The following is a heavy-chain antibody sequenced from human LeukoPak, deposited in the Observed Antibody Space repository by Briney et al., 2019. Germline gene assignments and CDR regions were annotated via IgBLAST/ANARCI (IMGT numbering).Heavy chain of an antibody. CDR2: ITRSSYI. CDR3: ARILDSAWGELGY. CDR1: GFTFSSYS. D-gene: IGHD6-19*01. Sequence: GGSLRLSCVASGFTFSSYSMNWVRQAPGKGLEWVSSITRSSYIYYADSVKGRFTISRDNAKNSLYLQMNSLRAEDTAVYYCARILDSAWGELGYWGQGTLVTVSS. V-gene: IGHV3-21*01. J-gene: IGHJ4*02.